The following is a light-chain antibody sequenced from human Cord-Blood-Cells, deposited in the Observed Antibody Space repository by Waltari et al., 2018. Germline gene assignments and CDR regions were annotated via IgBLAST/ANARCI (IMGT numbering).Light chain of an antibody. Sequence: DIQMTQSPSSLSASVGDRVTITCRASQSISSYLNCYQQKPWKAPKLLIYAASSLQSGVPSRFSRSGSGTDFTLTISSLQPEDFATYYCQQSYSTPRTFGGGTKVEIK. J-gene: IGKJ4*01. CDR2: AAS. CDR1: QSISSY. CDR3: QQSYSTPRT. V-gene: IGKV1-39*01.